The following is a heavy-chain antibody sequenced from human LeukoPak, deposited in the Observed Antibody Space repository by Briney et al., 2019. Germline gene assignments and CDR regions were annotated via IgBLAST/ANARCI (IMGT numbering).Heavy chain of an antibody. CDR2: INHSGST. V-gene: IGHV4-34*01. D-gene: IGHD1-1*01. Sequence: SETLSLTCAVYGGSFSGYYWSWIRQPPGKGLEWIGEINHSGSTNYNPSLKSRVTISVDTSKNQFSLKLSSVTAADTAVYYCARDITTGTTSGYWGQGTLVTVSS. CDR3: ARDITTGTTSGY. CDR1: GGSFSGYY. J-gene: IGHJ4*02.